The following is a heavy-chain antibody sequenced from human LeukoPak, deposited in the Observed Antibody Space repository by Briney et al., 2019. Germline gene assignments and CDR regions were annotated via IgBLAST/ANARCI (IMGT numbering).Heavy chain of an antibody. D-gene: IGHD3-3*01. CDR1: GGSISSGDYY. V-gene: IGHV4-30-4*01. Sequence: PSETLSLTCTVSGGSISSGDYYWLWIRQPPGKAVEWIGYISYSGSTYYNPSLKSRVTISVDTSKNQFSLKLSSVTAADTAVYYCARYWRSLDYFDYWGQGTLVTVSS. CDR2: ISYSGST. CDR3: ARYWRSLDYFDY. J-gene: IGHJ4*02.